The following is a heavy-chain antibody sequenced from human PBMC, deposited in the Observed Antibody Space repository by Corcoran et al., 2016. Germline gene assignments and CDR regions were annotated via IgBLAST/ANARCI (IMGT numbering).Heavy chain of an antibody. CDR2: IYYSGST. V-gene: IGHV4-39*07. J-gene: IGHJ3*02. CDR1: GGSISSSSYY. D-gene: IGHD6-19*01. Sequence: QLQLQESGPGLVKPSETLSLTCTVSGGSISSSSYYWGWIRQPPGKGLEWIGGIYYSGSTYYNPSLKSRVTISVDTSKNKFSLKLSSVTPADTAVYYCARELSPSSGCAFDIWGQGTMVTVSS. CDR3: ARELSPSSGCAFDI.